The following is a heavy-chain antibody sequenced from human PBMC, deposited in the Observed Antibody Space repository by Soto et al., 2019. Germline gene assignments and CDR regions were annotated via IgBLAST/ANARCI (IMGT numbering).Heavy chain of an antibody. CDR1: GFTFSSYG. J-gene: IGHJ4*02. V-gene: IGHV3-33*01. Sequence: GGSLRLSCAASGFTFSSYGMHWVRQAPGKGLEWVAVIWYDGSNKYYANSVKGRFTISRDNSKNSLYLQMNSLRAEDTAVYYCARKVEPLDYWGQGTLVTVSS. CDR3: ARKVEPLDY. D-gene: IGHD2-15*01. CDR2: IWYDGSNK.